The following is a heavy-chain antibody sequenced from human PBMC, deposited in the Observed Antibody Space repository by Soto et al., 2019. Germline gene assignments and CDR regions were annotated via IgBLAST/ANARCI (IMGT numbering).Heavy chain of an antibody. D-gene: IGHD1-26*01. J-gene: IGHJ4*02. CDR2: IYHSGSS. CDR3: ARDRRWQSYSWGFDY. V-gene: IGHV4-30-2*01. Sequence: SETLSLTCAVSGGSISSGGYSWSWIRQPPGKGLEWIGYIYHSGSSNYNPSLKSRVTISVDTSRNQFSLKLSSVTAADTAVYYCARDRRWQSYSWGFDYWGQGKLVTVSS. CDR1: GGSISSGGYS.